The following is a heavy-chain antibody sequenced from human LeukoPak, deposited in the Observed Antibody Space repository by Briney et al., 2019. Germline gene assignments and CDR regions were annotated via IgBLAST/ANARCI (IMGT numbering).Heavy chain of an antibody. CDR1: GFTFSSYG. CDR2: ISYDGSNK. V-gene: IGHV3-30*18. D-gene: IGHD4-17*01. Sequence: GGSLRLSCAASGFTFSSYGMHWVRQAPGKGLEWVAVISYDGSNKYYADSVKGRFTISRDNSKNTLYLQMNSLRAEDTAVYYCAKNGDYVFVIDYWGQGTLVTVSS. CDR3: AKNGDYVFVIDY. J-gene: IGHJ4*02.